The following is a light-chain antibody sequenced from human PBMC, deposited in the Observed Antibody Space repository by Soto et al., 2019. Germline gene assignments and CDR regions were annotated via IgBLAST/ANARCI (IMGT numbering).Light chain of an antibody. CDR3: KSYAGSNTYV. V-gene: IGLV2-8*01. CDR1: KSDIGVYDF. CDR2: EVV. J-gene: IGLJ1*01. Sequence: QSALTQPPSASGSPGQSVTISCTGTKSDIGVYDFVSWYQHHPGKAPRLIIYEVVQRPSGVPDRFSGSKSGNTASLTVSGLQAEDEADYFCKSYAGSNTYVFGSGKKV.